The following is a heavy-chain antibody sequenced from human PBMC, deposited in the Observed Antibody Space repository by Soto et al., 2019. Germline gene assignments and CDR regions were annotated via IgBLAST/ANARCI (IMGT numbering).Heavy chain of an antibody. CDR3: ARSYCADSVSCNWFDP. CDR2: INYSGRS. V-gene: IGHV4-59*01. J-gene: IGHJ5*02. D-gene: IGHD2-8*02. CDR1: GDSSSTYY. Sequence: QVQLQESCPGLVKSSETLSLTCSVSGDSSSTYYWGWIRQPPGKGLEWIGYINYSGRSNHNPSLNSRLSISVDASKHQVSLKLTSVTAADTAVYYCARSYCADSVSCNWFDPWGQGTLVVVSS.